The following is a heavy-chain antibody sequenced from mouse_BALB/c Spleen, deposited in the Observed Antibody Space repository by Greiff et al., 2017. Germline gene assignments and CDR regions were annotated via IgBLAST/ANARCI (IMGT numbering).Heavy chain of an antibody. J-gene: IGHJ4*01. D-gene: IGHD4-1*01. CDR1: GFTFSSYG. Sequence: EVNLVESGGGLVQPGGSLKLSCAASGFTFSSYGMSWVRQTPDKRLELVATINSNGGSTYYPDSVKGRFTISRDNAKNTLYLQMSSLKSEDTAMYYCARDLGRGYAMDYWGEGTSVTVSS. V-gene: IGHV5-6-3*01. CDR3: ARDLGRGYAMDY. CDR2: INSNGGST.